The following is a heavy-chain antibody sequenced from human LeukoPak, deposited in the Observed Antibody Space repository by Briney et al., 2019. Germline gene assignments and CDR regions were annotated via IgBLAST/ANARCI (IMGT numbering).Heavy chain of an antibody. CDR2: IYYSGST. Sequence: SETLSLTCTVSGGSISSSSYYWGWIRQPPGKGLEWIGSIYYSGSTYYNPSLKSRVTISVDTSKNQFSLRLSSVTAADTAVYYCVQNIPGAIEHWGQGTLVTVSS. CDR3: VQNIPGAIEH. J-gene: IGHJ1*01. D-gene: IGHD1-7*01. V-gene: IGHV4-39*01. CDR1: GGSISSSSYY.